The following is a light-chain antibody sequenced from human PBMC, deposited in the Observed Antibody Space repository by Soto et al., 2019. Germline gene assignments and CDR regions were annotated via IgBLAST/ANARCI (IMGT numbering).Light chain of an antibody. J-gene: IGKJ1*01. CDR3: QQYYSVPWT. CDR2: WAS. V-gene: IGKV4-1*01. Sequence: DIVMTQSPDSLAVSLGERATINCKSSQTILYNANSKNYLAWYQQKPGQPPKLLTYWASTRGSGVPDRLNGSGSWTDFTLTFSSLQAEDGAVYYCQQYYSVPWTFGQGTKVEIK. CDR1: QTILYNANSKNY.